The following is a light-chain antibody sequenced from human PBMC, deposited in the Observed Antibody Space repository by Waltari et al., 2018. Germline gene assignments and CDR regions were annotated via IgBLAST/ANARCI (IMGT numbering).Light chain of an antibody. J-gene: IGLJ1*01. CDR3: HVWHPHVDPGV. V-gene: IGLV3-21*04. CDR2: SDR. Sequence: SYVVTQPPSVSVAPGETATITCGGDNIGTYSVHWYQQKAGQAPVLVIFSDRDRPSWIPERFSGSNSGNTATLTISRVEAGDEARYYCHVWHPHVDPGVFGTGTEVTVL. CDR1: NIGTYS.